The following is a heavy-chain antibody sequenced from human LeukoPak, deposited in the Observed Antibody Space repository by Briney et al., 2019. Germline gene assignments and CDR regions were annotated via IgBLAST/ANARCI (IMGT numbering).Heavy chain of an antibody. CDR3: ARLIAVAGSQYFQH. CDR1: GYSFTSYW. J-gene: IGHJ1*01. V-gene: IGHV5-51*01. D-gene: IGHD6-19*01. CDR2: IYPGDSDT. Sequence: GESLQISCKGSGYSFTSYWIGWVRQMPGKGLEGMGIIYPGDSDTRYSPSFQGQVTISADKSISTAYLQWSSLKASDTAMYYCARLIAVAGSQYFQHWGQGTLVTVSS.